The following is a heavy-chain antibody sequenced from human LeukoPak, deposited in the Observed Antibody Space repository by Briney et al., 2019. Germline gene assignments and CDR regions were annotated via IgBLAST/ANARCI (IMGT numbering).Heavy chain of an antibody. V-gene: IGHV3-23*01. J-gene: IGHJ4*02. D-gene: IGHD4-17*01. CDR2: ISGSGGST. Sequence: PGGSLRLSCAASGFTFSSYGMSWVRQAPGKGLEWVSAISGSGGSTYYADSVKGRFTISRDNSKNTLYLQMNSLRAEDTAVYYCAKVGGYGDRRDYWGQGTLVTVSS. CDR1: GFTFSSYG. CDR3: AKVGGYGDRRDY.